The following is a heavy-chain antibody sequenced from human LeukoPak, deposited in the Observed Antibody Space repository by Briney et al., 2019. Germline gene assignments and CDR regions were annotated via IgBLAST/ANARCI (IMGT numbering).Heavy chain of an antibody. V-gene: IGHV3-74*01. CDR1: GFTFSTFF. CDR3: AGRPTGYSSGYIH. J-gene: IGHJ4*02. D-gene: IGHD5-18*01. CDR2: IKSDGSAT. Sequence: GGSLRLSCAASGFTFSTFFMHWVRQAPGKGLVWVSRIKSDGSATTYADSVKGRFTISRDNSENIVYLQMNNLRVEDTAVYYCAGRPTGYSSGYIHWGQGTLVTVSS.